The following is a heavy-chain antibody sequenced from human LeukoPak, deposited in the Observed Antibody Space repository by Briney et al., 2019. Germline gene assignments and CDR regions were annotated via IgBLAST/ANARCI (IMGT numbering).Heavy chain of an antibody. Sequence: GGSLRLSCAASGFTFSSYAMSWVRQAPGKGLDWVSAITATGGSTYYPDSVKGRFTISRDNSKNTLYLQMNSLRAEDTAVYYCARDKGIEWESHNHFDYWGQGTLVTVSS. CDR2: ITATGGST. J-gene: IGHJ4*02. D-gene: IGHD1-26*01. CDR3: ARDKGIEWESHNHFDY. V-gene: IGHV3-23*01. CDR1: GFTFSSYA.